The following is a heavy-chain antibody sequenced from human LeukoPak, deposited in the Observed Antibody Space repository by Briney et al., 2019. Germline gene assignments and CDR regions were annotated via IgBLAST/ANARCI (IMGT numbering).Heavy chain of an antibody. CDR3: AKADSGCFDY. V-gene: IGHV3-30*18. Sequence: GGSLRLSCAASGFTFSSYGTHWVRQAPGKGLEWVAVISYDGSNKYYADSVKGRFTISRDNSKNTLYLQMNSLRAEDTAVYYCAKADSGCFDYWGQGTLVTVSS. D-gene: IGHD5-12*01. CDR1: GFTFSSYG. J-gene: IGHJ4*02. CDR2: ISYDGSNK.